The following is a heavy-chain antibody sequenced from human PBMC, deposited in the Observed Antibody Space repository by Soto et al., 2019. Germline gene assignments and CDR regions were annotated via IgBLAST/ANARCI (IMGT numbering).Heavy chain of an antibody. CDR1: GYTFTTYG. D-gene: IGHD3-16*01. J-gene: IGHJ6*02. Sequence: QVQLVQSGAEVRKPGASVKVSFKASGYTFTTYGISWVRQAPGQGLEWMGWISGYDGHTKYAQKFQGRIIMTTDTSTSTVYMDLRSLRSDDTAVYYCAREGEMPYYYYGLDVWGQGTTVTVS. V-gene: IGHV1-18*01. CDR3: AREGEMPYYYYGLDV. CDR2: ISGYDGHT.